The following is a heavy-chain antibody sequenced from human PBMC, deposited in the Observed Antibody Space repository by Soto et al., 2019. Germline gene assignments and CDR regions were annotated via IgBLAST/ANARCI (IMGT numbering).Heavy chain of an antibody. D-gene: IGHD6-13*01. CDR1: GYTFTSYA. CDR3: ARWGRGDGYSSSWCDY. CDR2: INAGNGNT. J-gene: IGHJ4*02. Sequence: ASVKVSCKASGYTFTSYAMYWVRQAPGQRLEWMGWINAGNGNTKYSQKFQGRVTITRDTSASTAYMELSSLRADDTAMYHCARWGRGDGYSSSWCDYWGQGTQVTVSS. V-gene: IGHV1-3*01.